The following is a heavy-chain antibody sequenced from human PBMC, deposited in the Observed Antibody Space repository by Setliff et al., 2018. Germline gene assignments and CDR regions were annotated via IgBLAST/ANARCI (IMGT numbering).Heavy chain of an antibody. CDR2: IYYNGNNA. V-gene: IGHV3-33*06. CDR1: GFSFSSYA. Sequence: GGSLRLSCVASGFSFSSYAMHWVRQAPGKGLEWVAVIYYNGNNAHYADSVNGRFTVSRDSSRNTLYLQMNSLTAGDAAVYYCAKDGESGSAYGYFDYWGQGALVTVS. D-gene: IGHD3-10*01. CDR3: AKDGESGSAYGYFDY. J-gene: IGHJ4*02.